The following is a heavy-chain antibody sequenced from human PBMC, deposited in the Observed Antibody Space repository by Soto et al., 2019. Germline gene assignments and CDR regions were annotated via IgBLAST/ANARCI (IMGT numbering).Heavy chain of an antibody. D-gene: IGHD6-19*01. V-gene: IGHV3-23*01. CDR2: ISGSGSST. CDR3: ARRASGWFFDY. J-gene: IGHJ4*02. Sequence: EVQLLESGGGLVQPGGSLRLSCAASGFTFSSYAMNWVRQAPGKGLEWVSVISGSGSSTYYADSVKGRFTISRDNSKNPLYLQMNSLRAEDTAVYYCARRASGWFFDYWGQGTLVTVSS. CDR1: GFTFSSYA.